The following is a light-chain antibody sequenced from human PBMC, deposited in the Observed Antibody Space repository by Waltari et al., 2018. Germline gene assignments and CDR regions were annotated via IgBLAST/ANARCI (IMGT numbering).Light chain of an antibody. CDR1: QTIRES. V-gene: IGKV3-20*01. J-gene: IGKJ1*01. CDR3: QHYVSLPAT. Sequence: EIVLTQSPGTLSLSPGERATLSCRASQTIRESLAWYQQKPGQAPRLLIYGASSRAAGIPDRFSGSGSGTDFSLTISRLEPEDFAMYYCQHYVSLPATFGQGP. CDR2: GAS.